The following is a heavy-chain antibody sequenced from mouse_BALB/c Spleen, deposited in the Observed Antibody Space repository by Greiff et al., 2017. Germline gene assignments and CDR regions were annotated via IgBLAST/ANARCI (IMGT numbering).Heavy chain of an antibody. CDR2: INPSTGYT. Sequence: VQLQQSGAELAKPGASVKMSCKASGYTFTSYWMHWVKQRPGQGLEWIGYINPSTGYTEYNQKFKDKATLTADKSSSTAYMQLSSLTSEDSAVYYCARLVYDYDNAYWGQGTLVTVSA. D-gene: IGHD2-4*01. J-gene: IGHJ3*01. V-gene: IGHV1-7*01. CDR1: GYTFTSYW. CDR3: ARLVYDYDNAY.